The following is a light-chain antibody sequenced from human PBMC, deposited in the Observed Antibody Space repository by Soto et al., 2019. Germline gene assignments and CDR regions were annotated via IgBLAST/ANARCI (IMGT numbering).Light chain of an antibody. CDR3: QQYGSSALT. CDR2: STS. Sequence: ETVMTQSPATLSVSPGERATLSCRASQSVSSSYLAWYQQKPGQAPRPLIYSTSSRATGIPDRFSGSGSGTDFTLTISRLEPEDFVLYYCQQYGSSALTFGGGTKVDIK. CDR1: QSVSSSY. J-gene: IGKJ4*01. V-gene: IGKV3-20*01.